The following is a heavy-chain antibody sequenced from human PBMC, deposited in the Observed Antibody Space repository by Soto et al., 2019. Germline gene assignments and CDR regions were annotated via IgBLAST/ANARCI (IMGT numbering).Heavy chain of an antibody. CDR3: ARGARFLEWLSIHYYYYMDV. V-gene: IGHV1-2*04. CDR2: INPNSGGT. CDR1: GYTFTGYY. J-gene: IGHJ6*03. D-gene: IGHD3-3*01. Sequence: ASVKVSCKASGYTFTGYYMHWVRQAPGQGLEWMGWINPNSGGTNYAQKFQGWVTMTRDTSISTAYMELSRLRSDDTAVYYFARGARFLEWLSIHYYYYMDVWGKGTTVTSP.